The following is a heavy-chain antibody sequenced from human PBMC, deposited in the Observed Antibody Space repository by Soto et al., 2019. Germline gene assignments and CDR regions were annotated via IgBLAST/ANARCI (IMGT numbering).Heavy chain of an antibody. CDR2: ISSSSSTI. CDR3: ATCGGSCQYYYYYYMDV. D-gene: IGHD2-15*01. Sequence: GGSLRLSCAASGFTFSSYSMNWVRQAPGKGLEWVSYISSSSSTIYYADSVKGRFTISRDNAKNLLYLQMNSLRAEDTAVYYCATCGGSCQYYYYYYMDVWGKGTTVTVSS. J-gene: IGHJ6*03. V-gene: IGHV3-48*01. CDR1: GFTFSSYS.